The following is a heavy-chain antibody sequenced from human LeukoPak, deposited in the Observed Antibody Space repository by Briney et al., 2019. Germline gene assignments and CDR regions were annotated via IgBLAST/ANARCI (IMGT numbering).Heavy chain of an antibody. V-gene: IGHV3-7*01. CDR1: GFTFSRYW. CDR2: IKQDGSEK. CDR3: ARGRYSGSCYYFDY. J-gene: IGHJ4*02. D-gene: IGHD1-26*01. Sequence: GGSLRLSCAASGFTFSRYWMSRVRQAPGKGLEWVANIKQDGSEKYYVDSVKGRFTISRDNAKNSLYLQMNSLRAEDTAVYYCARGRYSGSCYYFDYWGQGTLVTVSS.